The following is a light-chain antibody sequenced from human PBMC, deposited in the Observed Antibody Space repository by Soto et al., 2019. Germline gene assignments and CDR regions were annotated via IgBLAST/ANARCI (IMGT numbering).Light chain of an antibody. J-gene: IGKJ1*01. CDR2: KAS. V-gene: IGKV1-5*03. Sequence: DMPMTQSPSTLSASVGDRITITCRASQDINSWLAWYQQKPGKAPKLLIYKASSLESGVPSTFSGSGSGTEFTLTISSLQPDDFATYYCQQYRTSYRTFGQGTRXEIK. CDR3: QQYRTSYRT. CDR1: QDINSW.